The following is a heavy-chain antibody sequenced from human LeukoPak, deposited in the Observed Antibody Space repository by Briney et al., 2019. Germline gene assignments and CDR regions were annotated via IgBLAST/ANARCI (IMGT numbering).Heavy chain of an antibody. CDR2: IKQDGSEK. Sequence: PGGSLRLSCAASGFTFSSYCMSWVRQAPGKGLEWVANIKQDGSEKYYVDSVKGRFTIPRDNAKNSLYLQMNSLRAEDTAVYYCAREAVAGPFDYWGQGTLVTVSS. CDR1: GFTFSSYC. D-gene: IGHD6-19*01. J-gene: IGHJ4*02. V-gene: IGHV3-7*03. CDR3: AREAVAGPFDY.